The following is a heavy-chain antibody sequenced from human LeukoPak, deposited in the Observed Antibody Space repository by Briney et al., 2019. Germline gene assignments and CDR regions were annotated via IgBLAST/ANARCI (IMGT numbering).Heavy chain of an antibody. D-gene: IGHD2-2*01. V-gene: IGHV1-18*01. Sequence: ASVKVSCKASGYTFTSYGISWVRQAPGQGLEWMGWISAYNGNTNYAQKLQGRVTMTTDTSTSTAYVELRSLRSDDTAVYYRARDRVVPAAIYYYYMDVWGKGTTVTVSS. CDR2: ISAYNGNT. J-gene: IGHJ6*03. CDR3: ARDRVVPAAIYYYYMDV. CDR1: GYTFTSYG.